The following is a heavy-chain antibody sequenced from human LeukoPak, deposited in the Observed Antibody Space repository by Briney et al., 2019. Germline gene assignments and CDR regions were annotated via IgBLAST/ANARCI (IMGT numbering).Heavy chain of an antibody. D-gene: IGHD4-17*01. Sequence: GSSLRLSCAASGFTFSSHAMRWVRQAPGKGLEWVAVISSDGGNNYSADSVKGRFTISRDNSKNTLYLQMNSLRGEDTAVYYCARKPDYGDYGDYWGQGTLVTVSS. CDR1: GFTFSSHA. J-gene: IGHJ4*02. CDR2: ISSDGGNN. V-gene: IGHV3-30*04. CDR3: ARKPDYGDYGDY.